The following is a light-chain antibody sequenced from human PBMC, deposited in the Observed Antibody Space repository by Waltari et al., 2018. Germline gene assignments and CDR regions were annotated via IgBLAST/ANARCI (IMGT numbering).Light chain of an antibody. CDR3: CSYAGSYTLV. CDR2: DVS. CDR1: SRGVGGYNY. Sequence: QSALTQPRSVSGSPGQSVTISCTGTSRGVGGYNYVSWYQQHPGKAPKLMIYDVSKRPSGVPDRFSGSKSGNTASLTISGLQAEDEADYYCCSYAGSYTLVFGGGTKLTVL. J-gene: IGLJ3*02. V-gene: IGLV2-11*01.